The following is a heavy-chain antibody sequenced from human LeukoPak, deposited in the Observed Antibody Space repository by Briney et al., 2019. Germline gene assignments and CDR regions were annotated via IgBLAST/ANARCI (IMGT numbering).Heavy chain of an antibody. J-gene: IGHJ3*02. CDR1: GFTFNSYA. V-gene: IGHV3-23*01. CDR3: AIEDLRAYAFDI. CDR2: ISGSGGST. Sequence: GGSLRLSCVASGFTFNSYAMSWVRQAPGKGLEWVSGISGSGGSTYYADSVKGRFTISRDNSKNTLYLQMNSLRAEDTAEYYCAIEDLRAYAFDIWGQGTMVTVSS.